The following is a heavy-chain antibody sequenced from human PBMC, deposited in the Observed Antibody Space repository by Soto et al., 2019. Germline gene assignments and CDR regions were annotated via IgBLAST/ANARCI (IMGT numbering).Heavy chain of an antibody. CDR3: VRDGTKTLRDWFDP. CDR2: IYATGTT. Sequence: SETLSLTCTVSGASISGFYWSWIRKSAGKGLEWIGRIYATGTTDYNPSLKSRVMMSVDASKKQFSLKLRSVTAADTAVYYCVRDGTKTLRDWFDPWGQGISVTVSS. D-gene: IGHD1-1*01. V-gene: IGHV4-4*07. CDR1: GASISGFY. J-gene: IGHJ5*02.